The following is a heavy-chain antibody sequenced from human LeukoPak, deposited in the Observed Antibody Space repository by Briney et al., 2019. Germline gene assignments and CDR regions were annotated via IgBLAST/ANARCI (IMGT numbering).Heavy chain of an antibody. CDR1: GGSISSYY. Sequence: SETLSLTCTVSGGSISSYYWSWIRQPPGKGLEWIGYIYYSGSTNYNPSLKSRVTISVDTSKNQFSLKLSSVTAADTAVYYCAKHHSSGGYFDYWGQGALVAVSS. J-gene: IGHJ4*02. CDR3: AKHHSSGGYFDY. D-gene: IGHD6-19*01. V-gene: IGHV4-59*01. CDR2: IYYSGST.